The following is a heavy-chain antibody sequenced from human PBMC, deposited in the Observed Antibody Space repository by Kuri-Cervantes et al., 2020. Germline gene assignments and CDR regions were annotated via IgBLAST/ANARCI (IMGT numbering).Heavy chain of an antibody. V-gene: IGHV1-69*13. CDR2: IIPIFGTA. J-gene: IGHJ4*02. CDR1: GYTFTSYG. D-gene: IGHD3-22*01. CDR3: ARADTYYYDSSGYYALGY. Sequence: SVKVSCKASGYTFTSYGISWVRQAPGQGLEWMGGIIPIFGTANYAQKFQGRVTITADESTSTAYMELSSLRSEDTAVYYCARADTYYYDSSGYYALGYWGQGTLVTVSS.